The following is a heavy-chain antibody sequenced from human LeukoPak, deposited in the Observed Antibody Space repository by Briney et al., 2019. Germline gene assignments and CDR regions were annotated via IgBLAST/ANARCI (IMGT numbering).Heavy chain of an antibody. Sequence: GASVKVSCKASRYTYTSYDIGWVRPATGQGLEWVGGMNPSSGNTGYAQKFQGRVTITRNTSISTAYMELSSLRSEDTAVFYCARSVPVRKWLRFPFDYRGQGTLATVSS. CDR3: ARSVPVRKWLRFPFDY. CDR1: RYTYTSYD. CDR2: MNPSSGNT. D-gene: IGHD5-12*01. V-gene: IGHV1-8*03. J-gene: IGHJ4*02.